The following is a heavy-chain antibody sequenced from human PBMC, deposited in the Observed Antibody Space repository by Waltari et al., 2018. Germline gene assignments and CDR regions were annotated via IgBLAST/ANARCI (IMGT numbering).Heavy chain of an antibody. D-gene: IGHD1-26*01. Sequence: QVQLQQWGAGLLKPSETLSLTCDVYGGSFSGYYWSWIRQPPGKGLEWIGEINNSGSTNYNPSLKSRVTISVDTSKNQFSLKLSSVTAADTAVYYCAREPLDWGQGTLVTVSS. CDR3: AREPLD. CDR2: INNSGST. V-gene: IGHV4-34*01. J-gene: IGHJ4*02. CDR1: GGSFSGYY.